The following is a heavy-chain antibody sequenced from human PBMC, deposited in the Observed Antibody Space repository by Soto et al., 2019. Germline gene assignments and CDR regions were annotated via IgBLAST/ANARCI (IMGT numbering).Heavy chain of an antibody. V-gene: IGHV3-21*06. Sequence: EVQLVESGGGLVKPGGSLRLSCAASGLTFSTYGMNWVRQAPGKGLEWVSSISSGGEYLDYSDSVKGRLTISRDNAKNSLYLQLDSLRVEATAVYYCATDGAAGDVMGVWGQGNTVTVSS. CDR3: ATDGAAGDVMGV. CDR1: GLTFSTYG. J-gene: IGHJ6*02. CDR2: ISSGGEYL. D-gene: IGHD6-13*01.